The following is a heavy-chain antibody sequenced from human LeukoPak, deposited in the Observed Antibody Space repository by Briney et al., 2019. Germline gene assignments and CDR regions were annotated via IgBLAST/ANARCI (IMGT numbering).Heavy chain of an antibody. CDR2: ISYDGSNK. CDR3: ARVEYSSSWYLERRGWFDP. J-gene: IGHJ5*02. Sequence: AGGSLRLSCAASGFTFSSYAMHWVRQAPGKGLEWVAVISYDGSNKYYADSVKGRFTISRDNSKNTLYLQMNSLRAEDTAVYYCARVEYSSSWYLERRGWFDPWGQGTLVTVSS. CDR1: GFTFSSYA. D-gene: IGHD6-13*01. V-gene: IGHV3-30-3*01.